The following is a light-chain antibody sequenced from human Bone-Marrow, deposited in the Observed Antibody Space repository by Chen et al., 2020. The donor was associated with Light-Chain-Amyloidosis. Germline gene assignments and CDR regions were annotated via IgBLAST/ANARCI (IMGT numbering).Light chain of an antibody. Sequence: QSPCTLSLSPGETATLSCRASQSVSNSYLAWYQQKPGQAPRLLIYGASSRATGIPDKFSGSGSGTDFTLNISRLEPEDFAVYYCQQYADSPRTFGQGTKVEIK. CDR2: GAS. CDR1: QSVSNSY. CDR3: QQYADSPRT. V-gene: IGKV3-20*01. J-gene: IGKJ1*01.